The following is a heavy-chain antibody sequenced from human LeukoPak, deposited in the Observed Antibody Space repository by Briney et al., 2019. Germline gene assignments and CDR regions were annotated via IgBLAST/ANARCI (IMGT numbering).Heavy chain of an antibody. Sequence: AGGSLRLSCAASGFTFSDHYMHWVRQAPGKGLEWVAVISYDGSNKYYADSVKGRFTISRDNSKNTLYLQMNSLRAEDTAVYYCARVDFSSTGWQIDYWGQGTLVTVSS. CDR1: GFTFSDHY. CDR3: ARVDFSSTGWQIDY. CDR2: ISYDGSNK. J-gene: IGHJ4*02. V-gene: IGHV3-30*03. D-gene: IGHD2-2*01.